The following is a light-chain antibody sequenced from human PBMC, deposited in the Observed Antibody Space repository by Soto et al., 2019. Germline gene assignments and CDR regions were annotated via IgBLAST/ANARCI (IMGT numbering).Light chain of an antibody. CDR1: QSVSRY. V-gene: IGKV3-11*01. CDR2: DAS. Sequence: EVVLTQSPATLSLSPWERATLSCRASQSVSRYLAWYQQKPGQAPRLLLYDASNRATGIPARFSGSGSGTDFTLTISSLEPEDFAVYYCQQRSNWPPEITFGQGTRLEIK. CDR3: QQRSNWPPEIT. J-gene: IGKJ5*01.